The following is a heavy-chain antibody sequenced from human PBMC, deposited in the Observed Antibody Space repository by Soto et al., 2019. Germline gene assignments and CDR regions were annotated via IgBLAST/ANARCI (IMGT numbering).Heavy chain of an antibody. CDR1: GFTFSSYA. D-gene: IGHD2-2*01. Sequence: QVQLVESGGGVVQPGRSLRLSCAASGFTFSSYAMHWVRQAPGKGLEWVAVISYDGSNKYYADSVKGRFTIPRDNSKNTLYLQMNSLRAEDTAVYYCARDQGSSCCRLDPWGQGTLVTVSS. CDR2: ISYDGSNK. CDR3: ARDQGSSCCRLDP. J-gene: IGHJ5*02. V-gene: IGHV3-30-3*01.